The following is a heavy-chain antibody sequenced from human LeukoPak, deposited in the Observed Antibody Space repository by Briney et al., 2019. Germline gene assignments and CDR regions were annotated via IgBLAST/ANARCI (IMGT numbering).Heavy chain of an antibody. CDR2: ISAYNGNT. J-gene: IGHJ4*02. D-gene: IGHD3-16*01. V-gene: IGHV1-18*01. CDR1: GYTFTSYG. Sequence: VASVKVSCKASGYTFTSYGISWVRQAPGQGLEWMGWISAYNGNTNYAQKLQGRVTMTTDTSTSTAYMELRSLRSDDTAVYYCARDARNYDYVWGSPDYWGQGTLVTVSS. CDR3: ARDARNYDYVWGSPDY.